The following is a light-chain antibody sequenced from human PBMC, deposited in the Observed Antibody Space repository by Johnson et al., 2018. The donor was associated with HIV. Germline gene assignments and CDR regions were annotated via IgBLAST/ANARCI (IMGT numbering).Light chain of an antibody. J-gene: IGLJ1*01. CDR3: GTWDSSLTAGV. CDR1: SSNIGNNY. CDR2: DNN. V-gene: IGLV1-51*01. Sequence: QSVLTQPPSVSAAPGQKVTISCSGSSSNIGNNYVSWYQQLPGTAPKLLIYDNNTRPSGIPYRFSGSKSGTLATLGIPGLQPGDEADYYCGTWDSSLTAGVFGTGTKVTVL.